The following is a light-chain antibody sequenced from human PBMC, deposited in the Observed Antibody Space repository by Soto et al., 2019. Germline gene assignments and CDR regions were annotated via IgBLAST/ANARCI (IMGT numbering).Light chain of an antibody. V-gene: IGLV2-14*01. CDR1: SSDVGGYDY. J-gene: IGLJ1*01. CDR3: SSYSISTAYL. CDR2: EVN. Sequence: QSVRTQPASVSGSPGHSITISCTGTSSDVGGYDYVSWYQLHPGKAPKLMVFEVNNRPSGVSYRFSGSKSGNTASLTISGLQAEEEAGYFCSSYSISTAYLFGTGTRSPS.